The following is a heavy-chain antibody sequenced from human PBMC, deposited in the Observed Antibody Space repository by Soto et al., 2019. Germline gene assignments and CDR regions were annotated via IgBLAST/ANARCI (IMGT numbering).Heavy chain of an antibody. CDR2: IYWDDDK. V-gene: IGHV2-5*02. Sequence: QITLKESGPTVVKPTDTLTLTCTFSGFSLTTSGVGVGWVRQSPGKAPEWLALIYWDDDKRYSTSLKSRLTITKDTSKNQVVLTMANVDPADTATYYCAHRVLRTVFGLVTTTAIYFDFWGQGTPVVVSS. CDR3: AHRVLRTVFGLVTTTAIYFDF. D-gene: IGHD3-3*01. CDR1: GFSLTTSGVG. J-gene: IGHJ4*02.